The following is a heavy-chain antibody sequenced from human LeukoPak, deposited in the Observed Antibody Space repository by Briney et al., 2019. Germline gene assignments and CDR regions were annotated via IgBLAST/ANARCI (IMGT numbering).Heavy chain of an antibody. CDR3: ARDHRLGLYYYYAMDV. D-gene: IGHD4-11*01. Sequence: GGSLRLSCAASGFTFSSYAMSWVRQAPGKGLEWVSAVSGSGGSTYYADSVKGRFTISRDNSKNTLYLQMNSLRAEDTAVYYCARDHRLGLYYYYAMDVWGQGTTVTVSS. J-gene: IGHJ6*02. CDR1: GFTFSSYA. CDR2: VSGSGGST. V-gene: IGHV3-23*01.